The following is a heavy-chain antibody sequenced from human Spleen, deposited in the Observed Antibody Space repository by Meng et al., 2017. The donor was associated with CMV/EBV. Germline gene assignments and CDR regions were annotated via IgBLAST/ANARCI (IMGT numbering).Heavy chain of an antibody. Sequence: QILLVKSGPEFRVTGAAVKVSCKASGYKFDIYAITWVRQAPGQGLEGVGWVSGENGETNYGQKFQDRVTVTADTLTKTAYMEMRSLRSDDSAMYYCARAGAAVTTNFDFWGQGTLVTVSS. CDR1: GYKFDIYA. V-gene: IGHV1-18*01. CDR3: ARAGAAVTTNFDF. J-gene: IGHJ4*02. D-gene: IGHD4-17*01. CDR2: VSGENGET.